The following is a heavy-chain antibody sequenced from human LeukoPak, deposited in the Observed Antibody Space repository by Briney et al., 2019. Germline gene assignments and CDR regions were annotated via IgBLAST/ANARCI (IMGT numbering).Heavy chain of an antibody. CDR2: ISGGGGTT. J-gene: IGHJ4*02. CDR1: GFILRNYA. Sequence: GGSLRLSCAAPGFILRNYAMTWVRQAPGKGLEWVSGISGGGGTTNYADSVKGRFTISRDNSKNTVFLQMNSLRAEDTAIYYCAKGIHLSLSENDYWGQGTLVTVSS. CDR3: AKGIHLSLSENDY. D-gene: IGHD5-18*01. V-gene: IGHV3-23*01.